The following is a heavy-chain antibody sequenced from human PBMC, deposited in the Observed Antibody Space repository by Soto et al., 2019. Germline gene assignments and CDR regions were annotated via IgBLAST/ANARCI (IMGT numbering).Heavy chain of an antibody. Sequence: SETLSRSWTVSGDSMTSGDYSGIWIRQPPGKGLEWLGYIYRTGNTHYSPSLKSRVSISQDRSKNQFSLELTSVTAADTAVYYCARGDYQYSIDYWGQGTLVTVSS. D-gene: IGHD2-2*01. CDR3: ARGDYQYSIDY. J-gene: IGHJ4*02. CDR1: GDSMTSGDYS. V-gene: IGHV4-30-2*01. CDR2: IYRTGNT.